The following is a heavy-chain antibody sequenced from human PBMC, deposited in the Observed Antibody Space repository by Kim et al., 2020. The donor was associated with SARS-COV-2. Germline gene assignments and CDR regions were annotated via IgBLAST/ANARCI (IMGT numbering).Heavy chain of an antibody. D-gene: IGHD6-13*01. CDR2: ISGSGGST. J-gene: IGHJ2*01. CDR3: ANPIAAAGRGWYFDL. V-gene: IGHV3-23*01. Sequence: GGSLRLSCAASGFTFSSYAMSWVRQAPGKGLEWVSAISGSGGSTYYADSVKGRFTISRDNSKNTLYLQMNSLRAEDTAVYYCANPIAAAGRGWYFDLWGRGTLVTVSS. CDR1: GFTFSSYA.